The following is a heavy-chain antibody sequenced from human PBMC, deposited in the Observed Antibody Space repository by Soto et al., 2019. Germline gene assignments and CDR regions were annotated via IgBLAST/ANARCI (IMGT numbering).Heavy chain of an antibody. CDR1: GFTFDDYA. CDR3: ARDLEYVDIVATIVHHYSFSAMDV. CDR2: ISWNSGSI. D-gene: IGHD5-12*01. J-gene: IGHJ6*02. Sequence: GGSLRLSCAASGFTFDDYAMHWVRQAPGKGLEWVSGISWNSGSIGYADSVKGRFSVSRDDLKNTVYLQMNSLRAEDTATYYCARDLEYVDIVATIVHHYSFSAMDVWGQGTTVTVSS. V-gene: IGHV3-9*01.